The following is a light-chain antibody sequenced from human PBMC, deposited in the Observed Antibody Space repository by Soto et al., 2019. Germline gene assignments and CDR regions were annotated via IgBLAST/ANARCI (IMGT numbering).Light chain of an antibody. J-gene: IGLJ1*01. CDR2: DDN. Sequence: QSVLTQPPSVSAAPGQKVTISCSGSSYNIGGNSVSWYQQLPGTAPKLLIYDDNKRPSGIPDRFSGSKSCTSATLGITGLQTGDEADYYCGSWDSSVSAYVFGTGTKVTVL. CDR3: GSWDSSVSAYV. CDR1: SYNIGGNS. V-gene: IGLV1-51*01.